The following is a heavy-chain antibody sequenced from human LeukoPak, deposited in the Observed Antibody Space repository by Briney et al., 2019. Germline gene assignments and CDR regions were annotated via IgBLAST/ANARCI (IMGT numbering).Heavy chain of an antibody. J-gene: IGHJ3*02. Sequence: GGSLRLSCAASGFTFNKYAMNWVRQAPGKGLEWLSYISRGGSTTHYVDSVKGRFTISRDNAKNSLYLQMNSLRAEDTAVYHCVRGVSISSSWYNDIWGQGTMVIVSS. V-gene: IGHV3-48*04. CDR2: ISRGGSTT. CDR3: VRGVSISSSWYNDI. D-gene: IGHD6-13*01. CDR1: GFTFNKYA.